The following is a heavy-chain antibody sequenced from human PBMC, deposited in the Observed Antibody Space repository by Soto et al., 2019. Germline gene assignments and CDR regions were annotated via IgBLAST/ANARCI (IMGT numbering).Heavy chain of an antibody. J-gene: IGHJ4*02. CDR1: GYTFTSYG. Sequence: QVQLVQSGAEVKKPGASVKVSCKASGYTFTSYGISWVQQAPGQGLEWMGWISAYNGNANYAQTLQGRVSMTTDTSTSTVYMDLRSLRSDDTAVYYRTKHSKIFKTAVAGTSFHNWGQGTLVTVSS. V-gene: IGHV1-18*01. CDR2: ISAYNGNA. CDR3: TKHSKIFKTAVAGTSFHN. D-gene: IGHD6-19*01.